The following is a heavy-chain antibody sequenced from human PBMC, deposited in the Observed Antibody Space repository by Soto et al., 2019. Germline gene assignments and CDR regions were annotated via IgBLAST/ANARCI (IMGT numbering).Heavy chain of an antibody. CDR1: GYTFTSYA. CDR3: ASTGYCSSTSCRPIDAFDI. CDR2: MNPNSGNT. J-gene: IGHJ3*02. V-gene: IGHV1-8*01. D-gene: IGHD2-2*01. Sequence: ASVKVYCKASGYTFTSYAINWVRQATGPGLEWMGWMNPNSGNTGYAQKFQGRVTMTRNTSISTAYMELSSLRSEDTAVYYCASTGYCSSTSCRPIDAFDIWGQGTMVTVSS.